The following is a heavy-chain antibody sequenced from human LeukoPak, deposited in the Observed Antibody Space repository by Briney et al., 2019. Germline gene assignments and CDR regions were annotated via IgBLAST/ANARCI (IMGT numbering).Heavy chain of an antibody. Sequence: SETLSLTCPVSGGSISSGGYSWSWIPQPPGKGPEWIGYIYYSGNTNYNPSLKSRVTISVDTSRNQFSLKVTSVTAADTAVYYCARLQGQWLLHDYWGQGTLVTVSS. CDR3: ARLQGQWLLHDY. CDR1: GGSISSGGYS. D-gene: IGHD6-19*01. CDR2: IYYSGNT. J-gene: IGHJ4*02. V-gene: IGHV4-61*08.